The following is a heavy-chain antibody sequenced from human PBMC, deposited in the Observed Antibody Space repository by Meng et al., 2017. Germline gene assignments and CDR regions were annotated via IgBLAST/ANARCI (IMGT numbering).Heavy chain of an antibody. CDR3: ARVPYYGSGSYQYNWFDP. CDR2: INYSGST. D-gene: IGHD3-10*01. J-gene: IGHJ5*02. V-gene: IGHV4-39*07. CDR1: GGSISRSSGY. Sequence: HLPLEESGPGLVRPSETLALTSTVSGGSISRSSGYWGWISQPPGKGLEWISSINYSGSTYYNPSLKSRVTISVDTSKNQFSLKLSSVTAADTAVYYCARVPYYGSGSYQYNWFDPWGQGTLVTVSS.